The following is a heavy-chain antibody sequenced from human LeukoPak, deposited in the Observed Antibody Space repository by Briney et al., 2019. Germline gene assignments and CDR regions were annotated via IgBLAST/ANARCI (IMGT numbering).Heavy chain of an antibody. Sequence: SENLSLTCAVYGGSFSGYYWSWIRQPPGKGLEWIGEINHSGSTNYNPSLKSRVTISVDTSKNQFSLKLSSVTAADTAVYYCARSSGSYESWGQGTLVTVSS. CDR3: ARSSGSYES. CDR1: GGSFSGYY. CDR2: INHSGST. J-gene: IGHJ5*02. D-gene: IGHD1-26*01. V-gene: IGHV4-34*01.